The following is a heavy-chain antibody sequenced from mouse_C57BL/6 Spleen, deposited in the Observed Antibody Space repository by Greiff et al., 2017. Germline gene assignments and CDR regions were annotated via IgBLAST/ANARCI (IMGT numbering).Heavy chain of an antibody. D-gene: IGHD1-2*01. J-gene: IGHJ4*01. CDR2: ICGDGST. CDR3: AKRLDWGAMDY. CDR1: GFSLTSYG. V-gene: IGHV2-3*01. Sequence: VQVVESGPGLVAPSQSLSITCTVSGFSLTSYGVSWVRQPPGKGLEWLGVICGDGSTNYHSALISRLSISKNNSKSQVFLKLNSLQTDDTATYYWAKRLDWGAMDYWGQGTSVTVSS.